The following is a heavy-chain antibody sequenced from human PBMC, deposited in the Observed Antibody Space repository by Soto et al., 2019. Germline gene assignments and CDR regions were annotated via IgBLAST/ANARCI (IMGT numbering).Heavy chain of an antibody. CDR1: GFTLSSYS. D-gene: IGHD3-10*01. J-gene: IGHJ6*04. V-gene: IGHV3-21*01. Sequence: GVSLRLPCAASGFTLSSYSLIWVRQAPGPGLEWVSSISSSGSYIYYADSVKGRFTISRDNAKNSLYLQMNSLRAEDTAVYYCARGPHCDGSGSSHYYGLEIWGKGTTVTVAS. CDR3: ARGPHCDGSGSSHYYGLEI. CDR2: ISSSGSYI.